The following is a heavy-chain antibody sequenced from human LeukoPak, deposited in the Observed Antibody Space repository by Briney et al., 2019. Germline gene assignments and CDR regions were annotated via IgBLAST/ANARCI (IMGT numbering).Heavy chain of an antibody. Sequence: PGGSLRLSCAASGFTFSSYAMSWVRQAPGKGLEWVSAISGSGGSTYYADSVKGRFTISRDNSKNTLYLQMNSLRAEDTAVYYCSTIPGVTLGPTEKREPVAFDIWGQGTMVTVSS. V-gene: IGHV3-23*01. D-gene: IGHD5/OR15-5a*01. CDR2: ISGSGGST. CDR3: STIPGVTLGPTEKREPVAFDI. CDR1: GFTFSSYA. J-gene: IGHJ3*02.